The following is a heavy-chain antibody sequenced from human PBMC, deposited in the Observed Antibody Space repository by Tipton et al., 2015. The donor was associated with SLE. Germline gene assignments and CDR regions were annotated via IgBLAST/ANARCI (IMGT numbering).Heavy chain of an antibody. Sequence: TLSLTCTISGGSISNYYWNWIRQPPGKGLEWIGYIYHSASTNYNPSLKSRVTISVDTSNSQFSLKLSSVTAADTATYYCASSGYAYGYGAGGAFDIWGQGAVVTVSS. CDR3: ASSGYAYGYGAGGAFDI. V-gene: IGHV4-59*12. CDR1: GGSISNYY. CDR2: IYHSAST. D-gene: IGHD5-18*01. J-gene: IGHJ3*02.